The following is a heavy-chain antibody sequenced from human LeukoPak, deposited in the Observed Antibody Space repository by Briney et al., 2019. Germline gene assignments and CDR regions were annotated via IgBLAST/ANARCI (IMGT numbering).Heavy chain of an antibody. J-gene: IGHJ4*02. Sequence: GGSLRLSCAASGFRFSTYGMQWVRQAPGTGLEWVAAIWYDGSDTSYGASVEGRFTIFRDNAKNTVSLQMNSLRVDDTAVYYCVRLENCLGYSSSSYWGQGTLVTVSS. D-gene: IGHD6-6*01. CDR1: GFRFSTYG. CDR2: IWYDGSDT. V-gene: IGHV3-33*01. CDR3: VRLENCLGYSSSSY.